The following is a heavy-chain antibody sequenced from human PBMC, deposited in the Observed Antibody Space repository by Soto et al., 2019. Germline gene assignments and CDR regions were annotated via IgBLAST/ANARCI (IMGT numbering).Heavy chain of an antibody. V-gene: IGHV3-11*01. CDR1: GFTFSDYY. CDR2: ISASGSTI. CDR3: ARGQDTSGWYDFDY. Sequence: GGSLRLSCVASGFTFSDYYMSWIRQPPGKGLEWLSHISASGSTIYYPDSVKGRFTISRDNAKNSLYLQMNSLRAEDTAVYYCARGQDTSGWYDFDYWGQGTLVTVSS. J-gene: IGHJ4*02. D-gene: IGHD6-19*01.